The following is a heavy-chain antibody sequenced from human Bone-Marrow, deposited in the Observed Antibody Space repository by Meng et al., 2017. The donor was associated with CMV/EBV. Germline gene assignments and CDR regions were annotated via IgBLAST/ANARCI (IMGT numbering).Heavy chain of an antibody. J-gene: IGHJ4*02. V-gene: IGHV1-46*01. D-gene: IGHD3-22*01. CDR1: GYTFTSYY. CDR2: INPSGGST. CDR3: ARDRVMIVQKFSFDY. Sequence: ASVKVSCKASGYTFTSYYMHWVRQAPGQGLEWMGIINPSGGSTSYAQKFQGRVTMTRDTSTSTVYMELSSLRSEDTAVYYCARDRVMIVQKFSFDYWGQGTLVTVSS.